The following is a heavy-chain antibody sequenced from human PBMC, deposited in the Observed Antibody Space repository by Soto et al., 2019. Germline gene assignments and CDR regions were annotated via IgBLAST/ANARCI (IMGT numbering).Heavy chain of an antibody. D-gene: IGHD6-19*01. CDR1: SGSVGRGTYY. CDR2: IYYSGST. J-gene: IGHJ4*02. CDR3: ARELAVAGFDY. Sequence: SETLALTCTVSSGSVGRGTYYWSWIRQPPGKGLEWIGYIYYSGSTNYNPSLKSRVTISVDTSKNQFSLKLSSVTAADTAVYYCARELAVAGFDYWGQGTLVTVSS. V-gene: IGHV4-61*01.